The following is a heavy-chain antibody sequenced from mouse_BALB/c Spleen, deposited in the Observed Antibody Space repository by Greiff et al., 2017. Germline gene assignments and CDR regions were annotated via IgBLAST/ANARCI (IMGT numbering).Heavy chain of an antibody. D-gene: IGHD1-2*01. J-gene: IGHJ2*01. CDR1: GYAFTNYW. Sequence: QVHVKQSGAELVRPGTSVKISCTASGYAFTNYWLGWVNQRPGHGLEWIGDIYPGSGNTYYNEKFKGQATLTADKSSSTAYMQLSSLTSEDSAVYFCAREGLRLRSHFDYWGQGTTLTVSS. CDR3: AREGLRLRSHFDY. CDR2: IYPGSGNT. V-gene: IGHV1-63*01.